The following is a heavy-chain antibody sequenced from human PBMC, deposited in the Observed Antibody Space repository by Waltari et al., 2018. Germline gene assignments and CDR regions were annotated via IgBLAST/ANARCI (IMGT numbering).Heavy chain of an antibody. J-gene: IGHJ4*02. Sequence: QMQLQQWGAGLLKPSETLSLTCAVSGESFIGYYWNWIRQPPGRGLEWIGGIHHSGSINSTPSLEGRITISQDMSKNQFSLKLTSVTAADSAVYYCVRGKMYSRPYFDYWGQGTLVTVSS. D-gene: IGHD6-13*01. V-gene: IGHV4-34*01. CDR3: VRGKMYSRPYFDY. CDR1: GESFIGYY. CDR2: IHHSGSI.